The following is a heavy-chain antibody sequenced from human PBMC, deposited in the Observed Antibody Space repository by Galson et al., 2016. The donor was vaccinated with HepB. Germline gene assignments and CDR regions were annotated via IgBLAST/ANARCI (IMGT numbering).Heavy chain of an antibody. CDR3: ASQAAAGYNWFDP. V-gene: IGHV4-39*01. D-gene: IGHD6-13*01. CDR1: GGSISSSSYY. J-gene: IGHJ5*02. CDR2: IYYSGST. Sequence: TLSLTCTVSGGSISSSSYYWGWIRQPPGKGLEWIGGIYYSGSTYYNPSLKSRVTISVDTSKNQFSLKLSSVTAADTAVYYCASQAAAGYNWFDPWGQGTLVTVSS.